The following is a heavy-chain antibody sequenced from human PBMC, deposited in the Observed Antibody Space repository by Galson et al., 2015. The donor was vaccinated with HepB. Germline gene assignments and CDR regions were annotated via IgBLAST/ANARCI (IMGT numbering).Heavy chain of an antibody. CDR2: IGAPGDT. CDR3: ARGAYGDANWSFDL. J-gene: IGHJ2*01. D-gene: IGHD4-17*01. V-gene: IGHV3-13*04. CDR1: GFTFSSHS. Sequence: LRLSCAASGFTFSSHSIHWVRQSTGQGLEWVSAIGAPGDTYYPASVQGRFTISRENAKNSLYLQMNSLTAGDTAVYYCARGAYGDANWSFDLWGRGTLVTVSS.